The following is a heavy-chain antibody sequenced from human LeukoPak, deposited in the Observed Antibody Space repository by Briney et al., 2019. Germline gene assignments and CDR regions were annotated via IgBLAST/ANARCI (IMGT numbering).Heavy chain of an antibody. J-gene: IGHJ3*02. CDR3: AREVVVVPTAIAFDI. D-gene: IGHD2-2*01. Sequence: SETLSLTCTVSGGGSISSYYWSWIRQPPGKGLEWIAYIHYSGSTNSNPSLKSRVTISVDTSKNQFSLKLSSVTAADTAVYYCAREVVVVPTAIAFDIWGQGTMVTVSS. CDR1: GGGSISSYY. CDR2: IHYSGST. V-gene: IGHV4-59*01.